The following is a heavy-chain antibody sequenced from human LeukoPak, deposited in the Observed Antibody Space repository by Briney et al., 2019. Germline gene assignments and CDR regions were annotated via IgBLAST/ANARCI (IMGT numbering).Heavy chain of an antibody. CDR1: GFTFSSYS. D-gene: IGHD6-13*01. V-gene: IGHV3-21*01. CDR3: ARDSGIAAAGMGGY. Sequence: GGSLRLSCAASGFTFSSYSMNSVRQAPGKGLEWVSSISSSSYIYYADSVKGRFTISRDNAKNSLYLQMNSLRAEDTAVYYCARDSGIAAAGMGGYWGQGTLVTVSS. J-gene: IGHJ4*02. CDR2: ISSSSYI.